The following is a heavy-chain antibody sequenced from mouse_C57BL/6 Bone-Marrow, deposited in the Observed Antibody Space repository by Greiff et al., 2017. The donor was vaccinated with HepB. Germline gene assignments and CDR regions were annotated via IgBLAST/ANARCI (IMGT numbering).Heavy chain of an antibody. D-gene: IGHD4-1*01. CDR1: GFNIKDTY. V-gene: IGHV14-3*02. CDR3: ARGLGKDY. CDR2: IDPANGNT. J-gene: IGHJ2*01. Sequence: EVQLVESGAELVKPGASVKLSCTASGFNIKDTYMNWVKQRPEQGLEWIGRIDPANGNTKYDPKFQGKATITADTSSNTAYLQLSSLTSEDTAVYYCARGLGKDYWGQGTTLTVSS.